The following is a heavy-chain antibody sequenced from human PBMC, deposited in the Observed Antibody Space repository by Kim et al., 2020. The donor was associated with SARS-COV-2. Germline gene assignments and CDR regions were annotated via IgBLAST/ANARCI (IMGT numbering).Heavy chain of an antibody. D-gene: IGHD1-26*01. J-gene: IGHJ4*02. CDR3: ARNIVGATPAGNY. V-gene: IGHV3-21*01. Sequence: YADSVKGRFTISRDNAKNSLYLKMNSLRAEDTAVYYCARNIVGATPAGNYWGQGTLVTVSS.